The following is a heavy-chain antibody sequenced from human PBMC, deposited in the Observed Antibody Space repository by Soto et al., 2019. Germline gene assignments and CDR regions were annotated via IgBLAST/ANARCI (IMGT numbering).Heavy chain of an antibody. J-gene: IGHJ3*01. CDR2: ISYDGDST. V-gene: IGHV3-30*03. D-gene: IGHD2-15*01. CDR3: ARVRIDRSTNDAFEF. Sequence: QVQLVQSGGGVVQPGRSLRLSCVASGFIFSDYAMHWVRQAPGKGLEWVAAISYDGDSTYYGDSVKGRFTISRDHSKNTPPLQINSLRAEYTAVYFCARVRIDRSTNDAFEFWCRGKMVTGSS. CDR1: GFIFSDYA.